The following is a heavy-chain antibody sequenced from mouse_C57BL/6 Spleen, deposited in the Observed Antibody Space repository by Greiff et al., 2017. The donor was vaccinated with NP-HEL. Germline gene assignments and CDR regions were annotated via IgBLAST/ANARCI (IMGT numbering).Heavy chain of an antibody. CDR3: TREDGNYDFWYFDV. CDR1: GYTFTSYW. J-gene: IGHJ1*03. V-gene: IGHV1-5*01. Sequence: EVQLQQSGTVLARPGASVKMSCKTSGYTFTSYWMHWVKQRPGQGLEWIGAIYPGNSDTSYNQKFKGKAKLTAVTSASTAYMELSSLTNEDSAVYYCTREDGNYDFWYFDVWGTGTTVTVSS. CDR2: IYPGNSDT. D-gene: IGHD2-1*01.